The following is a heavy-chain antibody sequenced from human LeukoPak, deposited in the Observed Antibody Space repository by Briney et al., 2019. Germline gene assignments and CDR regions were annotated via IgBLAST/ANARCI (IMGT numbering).Heavy chain of an antibody. Sequence: SETLSLTCAVSGGSISSGGYSWSWIRQPPGKGLEWIGYIYHSGSTYYNPSLKSRVTISVDRSKNQFSLKLSSVTAADTAVYYCARGATASARFDYWGQGTLVTVSS. D-gene: IGHD1-26*01. J-gene: IGHJ4*02. CDR1: GGSISSGGYS. CDR3: ARGATASARFDY. CDR2: IYHSGST. V-gene: IGHV4-30-2*01.